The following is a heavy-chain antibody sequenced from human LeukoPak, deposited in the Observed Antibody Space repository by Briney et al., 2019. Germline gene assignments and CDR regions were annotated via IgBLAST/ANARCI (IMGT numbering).Heavy chain of an antibody. J-gene: IGHJ4*02. CDR1: AFTFSTYA. Sequence: GGSLRLSCAASAFTFSTYAMHWVRQAPGKGLEYVSAISNDGVNTYYANSVKGRFTISRDNSKNTLYLQMGSLRAEDMGVYYCARVWTYGALDYWGQGTLVTVSS. D-gene: IGHD3-10*01. CDR2: ISNDGVNT. V-gene: IGHV3-64*01. CDR3: ARVWTYGALDY.